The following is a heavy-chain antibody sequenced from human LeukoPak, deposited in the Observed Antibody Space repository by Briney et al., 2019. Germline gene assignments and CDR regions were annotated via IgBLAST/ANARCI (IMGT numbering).Heavy chain of an antibody. CDR2: ISAYNGNT. V-gene: IGHV1-18*01. J-gene: IGHJ4*02. D-gene: IGHD6-13*01. CDR3: ARVGSSWSGFDY. CDR1: GYTFINYG. Sequence: AASVKVSCKASGYTFINYGINWVRQAPGQGLEWMGWISAYNGNTNYAQSLQGRVTMTTDTSTSTVYMEMRSLTSDDTAVYYCARVGSSWSGFDYWGQGTLVTVSS.